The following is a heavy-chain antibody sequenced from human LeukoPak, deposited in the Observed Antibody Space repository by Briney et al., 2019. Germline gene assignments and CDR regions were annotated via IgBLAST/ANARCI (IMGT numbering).Heavy chain of an antibody. CDR1: VYTFTGYY. J-gene: IGHJ5*02. CDR3: ARDRVATIPPNWFAP. CDR2: INPNSGGT. V-gene: IGHV1-2*02. D-gene: IGHD5-12*01. Sequence: ASVKVSCKASVYTFTGYYMHWVRQAPGQGLEWMGWINPNSGGTNYAQKFQGRVTMTRDTSISTAYMELSRLRSDDTAVYYCARDRVATIPPNWFAPWGQGTLVTVSS.